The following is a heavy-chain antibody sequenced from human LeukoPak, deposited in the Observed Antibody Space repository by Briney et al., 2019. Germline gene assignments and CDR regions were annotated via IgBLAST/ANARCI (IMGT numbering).Heavy chain of an antibody. V-gene: IGHV3-7*01. CDR3: AEGTTG. CDR2: INQDGSGK. CDR1: GFTFSRHW. D-gene: IGHD1-1*01. Sequence: GGSLRLSCATSGFTFSRHWMSWVRQAPGKGLEWVANINQDGSGKYYVDSVKGRFTISRDNAKHSLYLQMNSLRSVDTASYYCAEGTTGWVQGNLVTVSS. J-gene: IGHJ1*01.